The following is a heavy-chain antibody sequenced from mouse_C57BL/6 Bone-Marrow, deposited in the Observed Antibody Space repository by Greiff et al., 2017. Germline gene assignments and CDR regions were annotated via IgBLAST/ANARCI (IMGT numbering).Heavy chain of an antibody. CDR3: ARSDGYYVYYYAMGY. CDR1: GYTFTSYD. D-gene: IGHD2-3*01. CDR2: IYPSDGST. J-gene: IGHJ4*01. Sequence: VKLQESGPELVKPGASVKLSCKASGYTFTSYDINWVKQRPGQGLEWIGWIYPSDGSTKYDEKFTGKATLTVDTSSSTAYLELHSLTSQDSAVYFCARSDGYYVYYYAMGYWGQGTSVTVSS. V-gene: IGHV1-85*01.